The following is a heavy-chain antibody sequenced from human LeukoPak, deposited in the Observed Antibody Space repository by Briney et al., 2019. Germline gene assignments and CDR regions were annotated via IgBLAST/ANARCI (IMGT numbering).Heavy chain of an antibody. CDR2: IYYSGST. D-gene: IGHD3-3*01. J-gene: IGHJ4*02. V-gene: IGHV4-39*07. CDR1: GGSISSSSYY. Sequence: SETLSLTCTVSGGSISSSSYYWGWIRQPPGKGLEWIGSIYYSGSTYYNPSLKSRVTISVDTSKNQFSLKLSSVTAADTVVYYCARDGIYDFWSGYYWEDIGIFDYWGQGTLVTVSS. CDR3: ARDGIYDFWSGYYWEDIGIFDY.